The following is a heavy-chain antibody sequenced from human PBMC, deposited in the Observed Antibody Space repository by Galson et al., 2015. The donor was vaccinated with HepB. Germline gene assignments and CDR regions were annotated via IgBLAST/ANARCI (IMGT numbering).Heavy chain of an antibody. CDR3: SRTLPGIDLDY. V-gene: IGHV3-30*03. CDR2: ISYDGSNK. Sequence: SLRLSCAASGFTFSSYGMHWVRQAPGKGLEWVAVISYDGSNKYYADSVKGRFTISRDNSKNTLYLQMDSLKTEDTAVYYCSRTLPGIDLDYWGQGTLVTVSS. CDR1: GFTFSSYG. D-gene: IGHD3-3*02. J-gene: IGHJ4*02.